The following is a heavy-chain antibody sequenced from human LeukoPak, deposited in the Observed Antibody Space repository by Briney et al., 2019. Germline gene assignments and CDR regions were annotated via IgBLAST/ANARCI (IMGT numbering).Heavy chain of an antibody. D-gene: IGHD4-17*01. V-gene: IGHV3-48*02. CDR2: ISSGRSAI. CDR1: GFAFSTYS. CDR3: ARLNYGDYGCFDY. Sequence: GGSLRLSCAASGFAFSTYSMSWVRQAPGKGPEWLSYISSGRSAIYYADSVKGRFTISRDNAKNSLYLQINSLRDEDTAVYYCARLNYGDYGCFDYWGQGTLVTVSS. J-gene: IGHJ4*02.